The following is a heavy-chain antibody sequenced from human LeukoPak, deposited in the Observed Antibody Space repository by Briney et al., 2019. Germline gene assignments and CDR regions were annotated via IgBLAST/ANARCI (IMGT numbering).Heavy chain of an antibody. V-gene: IGHV3-23*01. D-gene: IGHD2-2*01. Sequence: GGSLRLSFAASGFTFSSYAMSWVRQAPGRGLEWVSAISGSGGSTYYADSVKGRFTISRDNSKNTLYLQMNSLRAEDTAVYYCAKGGYCSSTSCPFDYWGQGTLVTVSS. CDR1: GFTFSSYA. CDR2: ISGSGGST. CDR3: AKGGYCSSTSCPFDY. J-gene: IGHJ4*02.